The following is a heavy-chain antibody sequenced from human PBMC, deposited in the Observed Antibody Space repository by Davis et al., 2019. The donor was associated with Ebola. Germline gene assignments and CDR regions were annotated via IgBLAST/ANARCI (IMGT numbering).Heavy chain of an antibody. Sequence: KVSCKGSGYSFTSYWIGWVRQMPGKGLEWMGRIDPSDSYTNYSPSFQGHVTISADKSISTAYLQWSSLKASDTAMYYCARLSIAARLNTDYWGQGTLVTVSS. CDR1: GYSFTSYW. D-gene: IGHD6-6*01. V-gene: IGHV5-10-1*01. CDR3: ARLSIAARLNTDY. J-gene: IGHJ4*02. CDR2: IDPSDSYT.